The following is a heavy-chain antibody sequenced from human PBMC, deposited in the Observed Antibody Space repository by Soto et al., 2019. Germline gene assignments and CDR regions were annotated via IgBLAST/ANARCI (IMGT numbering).Heavy chain of an antibody. CDR1: GYTFITYG. CDR2: ISTYNGNT. J-gene: IGHJ4*02. D-gene: IGHD3-22*01. V-gene: IGHV1-18*01. CDR3: ARGPTDYYDNSANYFLDY. Sequence: GASVKVSCKASGYTFITYGVSWARQSHGQGLDWLGWISTYNGNTRYAERLQGRVTMTTDTTTNTAYMELRNLRSDDTAVYYCARGPTDYYDNSANYFLDYWGQGTLVTVSS.